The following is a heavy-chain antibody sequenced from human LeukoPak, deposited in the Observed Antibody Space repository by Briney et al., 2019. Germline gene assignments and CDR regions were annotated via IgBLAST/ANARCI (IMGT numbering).Heavy chain of an antibody. V-gene: IGHV4-4*02. Sequence: SETLSLTRDLCDGSIDITNDWSWVRQAPGKGLEWIGEISHSGTTNYNPSLRSRVAMALDRDNNQSSLSLRSVPAAGTAVYYCTWESRPFCLFAFWGQGVLVTVSS. CDR2: ISHSGTT. CDR3: TWESRPFCLFAF. J-gene: IGHJ4*02. D-gene: IGHD3-3*01. CDR1: DGSIDITND.